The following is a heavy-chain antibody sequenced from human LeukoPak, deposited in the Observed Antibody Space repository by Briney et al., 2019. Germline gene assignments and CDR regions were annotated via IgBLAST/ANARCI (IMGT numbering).Heavy chain of an antibody. CDR2: IYYSGST. D-gene: IGHD3-16*02. V-gene: IGHV4-59*02. CDR1: GGSVSDYY. Sequence: NPSETLSLTCTISGGSVSDYYWSWIRQSPGKGLEWIGSIYYSGSTYYNPSLKSRVTISVDTSKNQFSLKLSSVTAADTAVYYCARDQNYDYVWGSYRFPRTGFDYWGQGTLVTVSS. J-gene: IGHJ4*02. CDR3: ARDQNYDYVWGSYRFPRTGFDY.